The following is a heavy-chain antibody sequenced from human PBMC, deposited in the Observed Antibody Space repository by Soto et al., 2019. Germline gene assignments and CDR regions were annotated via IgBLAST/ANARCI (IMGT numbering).Heavy chain of an antibody. CDR3: ARLDYYDSSGYLEFDY. CDR2: IYYSGST. J-gene: IGHJ4*02. V-gene: IGHV4-30-4*01. D-gene: IGHD3-22*01. Sequence: PSETLSLTCTVSGGSISSGDYYWSWIRQPPGKGLEWIGYIYYSGSTYYNPSLKSRVTISVDTSKNQFSLKLSSVTAADTAVYYCARLDYYDSSGYLEFDYWGQGTLVTVSS. CDR1: GGSISSGDYY.